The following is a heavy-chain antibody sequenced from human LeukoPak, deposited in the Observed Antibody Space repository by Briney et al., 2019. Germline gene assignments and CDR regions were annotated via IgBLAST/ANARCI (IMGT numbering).Heavy chain of an antibody. D-gene: IGHD3-22*01. CDR3: ARDLRRYDSSGYYYY. CDR2: ISAYNGNT. Sequence: ASVKVSCKASGYTFTSYGISWVRQAPGQGLEWMGWISAYNGNTNYAQKLQGRVTMTTDTSTSTAYMELRSLRSDDTVVYYCARDLRRYDSSGYYYYWGQGTLVTVSS. V-gene: IGHV1-18*01. J-gene: IGHJ4*02. CDR1: GYTFTSYG.